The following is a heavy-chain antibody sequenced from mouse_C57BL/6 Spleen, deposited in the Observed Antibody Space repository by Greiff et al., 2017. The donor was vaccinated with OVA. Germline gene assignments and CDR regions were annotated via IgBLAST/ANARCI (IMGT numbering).Heavy chain of an antibody. V-gene: IGHV3-6*01. D-gene: IGHD2-4*01. CDR2: ISYDGSI. CDR3: ARGKDYDSFDY. J-gene: IGHJ2*01. CDR1: GYSITSGYY. Sequence: EVKLMESGPGLVKPSQSLSLTCSVTGYSITSGYYWNWIRQFPGNKLEWMCYISYDGSINYNPSLKNRISITRDTSKNQYFLKLNSVTTEATAKYCCARGKDYDSFDYWGQGTTLTVSS.